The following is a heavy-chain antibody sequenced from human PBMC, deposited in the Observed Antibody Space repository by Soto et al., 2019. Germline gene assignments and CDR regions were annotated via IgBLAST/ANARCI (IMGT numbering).Heavy chain of an antibody. Sequence: GGSLRLSCAASGFTVSINYMSWVRQAPGKGLEWVSVIYSGGSTYYADSVKGRFTISRDNSKNTLYLQMNSLRAEDTAVYYCARRLIFGWVFSSSWCDPWGQGTLVTVSS. CDR1: GFTVSINY. V-gene: IGHV3-53*01. D-gene: IGHD3-3*02. J-gene: IGHJ5*02. CDR2: IYSGGST. CDR3: ARRLIFGWVFSSSWCDP.